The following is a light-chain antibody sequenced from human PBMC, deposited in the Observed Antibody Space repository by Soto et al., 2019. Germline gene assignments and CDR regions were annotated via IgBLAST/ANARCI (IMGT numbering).Light chain of an antibody. V-gene: IGLV2-14*01. CDR3: SSYTSSTTVV. Sequence: QAVVTQPASVSGSPGQSITISCTGTSSDVGGYKYVSWYQQHPGKAPKLMIYEVSNRPSGVSHRFSGSKSGNTASLTISGLQAEDEADYYCSSYTSSTTVVFGGGTKLTVL. J-gene: IGLJ2*01. CDR2: EVS. CDR1: SSDVGGYKY.